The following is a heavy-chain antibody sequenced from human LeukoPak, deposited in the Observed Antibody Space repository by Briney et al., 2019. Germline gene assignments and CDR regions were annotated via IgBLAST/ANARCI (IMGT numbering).Heavy chain of an antibody. CDR1: GGFMSSYY. CDR3: ARQVVVAANDYYYYYMDV. Sequence: SETLSLTCTVSGGFMSSYYWSWIRQPPGKGLEWIGYIYYSGSTNYNPSLKSRVTISVDTSKNQFSLKLSSVTAADTAVYYCARQVVVAANDYYYYYMDVWGKGTTVTISS. V-gene: IGHV4-59*08. D-gene: IGHD2-15*01. J-gene: IGHJ6*03. CDR2: IYYSGST.